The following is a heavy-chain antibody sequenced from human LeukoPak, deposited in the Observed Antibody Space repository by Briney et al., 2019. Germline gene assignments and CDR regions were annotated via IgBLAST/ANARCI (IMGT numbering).Heavy chain of an antibody. J-gene: IGHJ5*02. D-gene: IGHD4-17*01. CDR2: AFYTGST. Sequence: PSETLSLTCTVSDTSITSYYWTWLRQPPGKGLEWIGFAFYTGSTNYNPSLKSRVTFSLDTSNSQFSLKLTSVTPADTAVYYCARARGGYGDYGNWFDPWGPGTLVVVSS. CDR1: DTSITSYY. V-gene: IGHV4-59*01. CDR3: ARARGGYGDYGNWFDP.